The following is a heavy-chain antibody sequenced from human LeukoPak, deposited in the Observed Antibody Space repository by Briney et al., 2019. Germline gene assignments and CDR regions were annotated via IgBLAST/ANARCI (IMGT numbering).Heavy chain of an antibody. CDR3: ARAPREDFWSGYRVDP. Sequence: SVKVSCKASGYTFTGYYVHWVRQAPGQGLEWMGWINPNSGGTNYAQKFQGRVTMTRDTSISTAYMELSRLRSDDTAVYYCARAPREDFWSGYRVDPWGQGTLVTVSS. D-gene: IGHD3-3*01. CDR2: INPNSGGT. CDR1: GYTFTGYY. J-gene: IGHJ5*02. V-gene: IGHV1-2*02.